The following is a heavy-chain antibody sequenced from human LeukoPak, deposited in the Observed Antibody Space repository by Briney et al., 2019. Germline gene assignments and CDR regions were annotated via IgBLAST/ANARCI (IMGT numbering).Heavy chain of an antibody. V-gene: IGHV4-30-2*01. Sequence: SETLSLTCTVSGGSISSGGYYWSWIRQPPGKGLEWIGYIYHSGSTYYNPSLKSRVTISVDRSKNQFSLKLSSVTAADTAVYYWAREEAGAFDYWGQGTLVTISS. CDR1: GGSISSGGYY. D-gene: IGHD1-26*01. CDR2: IYHSGST. J-gene: IGHJ4*02. CDR3: AREEAGAFDY.